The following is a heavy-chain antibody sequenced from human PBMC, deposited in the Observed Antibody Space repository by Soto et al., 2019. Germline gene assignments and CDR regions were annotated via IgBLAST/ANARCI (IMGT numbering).Heavy chain of an antibody. V-gene: IGHV1-18*01. CDR2: INGYNGNT. CDR3: AREGSAPYYYYAMDV. D-gene: IGHD6-19*01. CDR1: GYTFSTYG. Sequence: ASVKVSCKASGYTFSTYGISWVRQAPGQGLEWMGWINGYNGNTDYPQKLQGRVTMTTDTSTSTAYMALRSLRSDDTAVYYCAREGSAPYYYYAMDVWGQGTTVTVSS. J-gene: IGHJ6*02.